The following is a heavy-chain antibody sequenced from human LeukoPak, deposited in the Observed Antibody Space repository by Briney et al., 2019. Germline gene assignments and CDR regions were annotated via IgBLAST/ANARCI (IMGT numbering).Heavy chain of an antibody. V-gene: IGHV1-18*01. Sequence: ASVKVSCKSSGYTFTSYGVCWVRQAPGQGLEWMAWINPYNGNTDYVQNLQGRVTMTTDTSTSTVYMELRNLRSDDTAVYYCARGGITGTMWWFDPWGQGTLVTVSS. J-gene: IGHJ5*02. CDR2: INPYNGNT. D-gene: IGHD1-20*01. CDR3: ARGGITGTMWWFDP. CDR1: GYTFTSYG.